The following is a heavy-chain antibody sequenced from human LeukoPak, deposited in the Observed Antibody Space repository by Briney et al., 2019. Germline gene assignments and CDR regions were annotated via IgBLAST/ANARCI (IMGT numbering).Heavy chain of an antibody. Sequence: GGSLRLSCAASGFTFSTFWMSWVRQAPGKGLEWVANIKQDGSEKYYVDSVKGRFAISRDNAKNSLYLQMNSLRAEDTAVYYCARGWSYFDYWGQGTLVTVSS. J-gene: IGHJ4*02. D-gene: IGHD2-15*01. V-gene: IGHV3-7*05. CDR3: ARGWSYFDY. CDR2: IKQDGSEK. CDR1: GFTFSTFW.